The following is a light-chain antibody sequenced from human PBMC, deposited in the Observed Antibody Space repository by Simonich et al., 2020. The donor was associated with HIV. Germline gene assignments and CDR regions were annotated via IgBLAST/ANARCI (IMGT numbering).Light chain of an antibody. CDR1: SSAVGGYIY. CDR3: SSYAGSNILV. J-gene: IGLJ1*01. V-gene: IGLV2-8*01. Sequence: QSALTQPRSVSGSPGQSVTISCTGTSSAVGGYIYFSWYHQHPGKAPKLMIYEVSKRPSGGPDLFSGSKSGNTASLTVSGLQADDEADYYCSSYAGSNILVFGTGTKVTVL. CDR2: EVS.